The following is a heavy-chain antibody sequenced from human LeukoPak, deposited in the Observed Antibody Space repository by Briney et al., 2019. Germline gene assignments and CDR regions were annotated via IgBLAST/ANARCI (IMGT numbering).Heavy chain of an antibody. CDR1: GFTFSSYE. J-gene: IGHJ6*03. Sequence: PGGSLRLSCAASGFTFSSYEMNWVRQAPGKGLEWVSSISSSGSNKYYADSVKGRFTISRDNAKNSLHLQMNSLRAEDTAVYYCAGGYCSGRSCYPEYYYYYMDVWGKGTTVTVSS. V-gene: IGHV3-48*03. CDR2: ISSSGSNK. D-gene: IGHD2-15*01. CDR3: AGGYCSGRSCYPEYYYYYMDV.